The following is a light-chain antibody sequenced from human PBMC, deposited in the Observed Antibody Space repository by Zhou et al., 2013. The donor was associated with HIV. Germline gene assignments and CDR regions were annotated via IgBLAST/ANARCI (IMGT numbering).Light chain of an antibody. CDR1: SANIGAGYA. CDR3: QSYDSSLSGSWV. V-gene: IGLV1-40*01. J-gene: IGLJ3*02. Sequence: QSVLTQTPSVSGAPGQRVTISCTGTSANIGAGYAVHWYQQLPGTAPKLLIYDDINRPAGVPDRISGSKSGTSASLAIAGLQAEDEADYYCQSYDSSLSGSWVFGGGTKLTVL. CDR2: DDI.